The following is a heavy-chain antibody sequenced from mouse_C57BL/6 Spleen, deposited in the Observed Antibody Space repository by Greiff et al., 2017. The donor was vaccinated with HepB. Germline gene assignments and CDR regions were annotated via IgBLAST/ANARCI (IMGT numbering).Heavy chain of an antibody. D-gene: IGHD2-4*01. Sequence: QVQLKQSGAELARPGASVKLSCKASGYTFTSYGISWVKQRTGQGLEWIGEIYPRSGNTYYNEKFKGKATLTADKSSSTAYMELRSLTSEDSAVYFCARSDYPYWGQGTSVTVSS. CDR3: ARSDYPY. CDR2: IYPRSGNT. CDR1: GYTFTSYG. J-gene: IGHJ4*01. V-gene: IGHV1-81*01.